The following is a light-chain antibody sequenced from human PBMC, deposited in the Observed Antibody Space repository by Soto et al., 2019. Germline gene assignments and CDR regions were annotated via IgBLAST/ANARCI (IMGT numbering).Light chain of an antibody. V-gene: IGLV2-14*01. CDR1: SSDVGGYNY. J-gene: IGLJ1*01. CDR2: DVS. Sequence: QSVLTQPASVSGSPGQSITISCTGTSSDVGGYNYVSWYQQHPGKAPKLMIYDVSNRPSGVSNRFSGCKSGNTASLTISGLQAEDEADYYCSSYTSSSTLHYVFGTGTKVTVL. CDR3: SSYTSSSTLHYV.